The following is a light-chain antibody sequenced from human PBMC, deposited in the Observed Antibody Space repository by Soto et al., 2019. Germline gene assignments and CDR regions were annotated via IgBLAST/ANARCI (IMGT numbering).Light chain of an antibody. CDR1: QSVSSRY. V-gene: IGKV3-20*01. J-gene: IGKJ1*01. CDR2: ATS. Sequence: EIVLTQSPGTLSLSPGETAALSSRASQSVSSRYLAWYQQKSGQAPRLLIYATSSRATDIPDRFIGYGSGTDFTLTISGLEPEDFAVYYCQQYGSSLSTFGQGTKVDIK. CDR3: QQYGSSLST.